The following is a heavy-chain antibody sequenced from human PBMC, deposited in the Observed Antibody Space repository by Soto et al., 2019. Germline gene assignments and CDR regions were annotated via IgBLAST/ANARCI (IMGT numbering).Heavy chain of an antibody. Sequence: ASVKVSCKASGYTFTGYYIHWVREAPGQELEWMGWINPQTGGTSYGQKFRGRVTLSRDTSINTAYLELSRLRFDDAAVYFCARERYQVISDGMDVWGQGTTVTVSS. J-gene: IGHJ6*02. D-gene: IGHD2-2*01. CDR2: INPQTGGT. CDR1: GYTFTGYY. CDR3: ARERYQVISDGMDV. V-gene: IGHV1-2*02.